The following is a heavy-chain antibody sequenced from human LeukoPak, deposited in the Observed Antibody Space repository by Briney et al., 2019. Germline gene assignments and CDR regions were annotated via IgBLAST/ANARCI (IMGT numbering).Heavy chain of an antibody. Sequence: GGSLRLSCAASGFTFSSYAMSWVRQAPGKGLEWVSAISGSGGSTYYADSVKGRFTISRDNSKNTLYLQMNSLRAEDTAVYYCARGGSGWYYFDYWGQGTLVTVSS. J-gene: IGHJ4*02. D-gene: IGHD6-19*01. CDR2: ISGSGGST. CDR3: ARGGSGWYYFDY. CDR1: GFTFSSYA. V-gene: IGHV3-23*01.